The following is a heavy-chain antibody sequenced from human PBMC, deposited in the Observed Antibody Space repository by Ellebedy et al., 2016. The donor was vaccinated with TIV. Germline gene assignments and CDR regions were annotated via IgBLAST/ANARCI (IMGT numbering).Heavy chain of an antibody. CDR1: GFTFSSYS. Sequence: GGSLRLXXAASGFTFSSYSMNWVRQAPGKGLEWVSSISSSSSYIYYADSVKGRFTISRDNAKNSLYLQMNSLRAEDTAVYYCARFNSSWYSSLFDYWGQGTLVTVSS. V-gene: IGHV3-21*01. CDR2: ISSSSSYI. J-gene: IGHJ4*02. CDR3: ARFNSSWYSSLFDY. D-gene: IGHD6-13*01.